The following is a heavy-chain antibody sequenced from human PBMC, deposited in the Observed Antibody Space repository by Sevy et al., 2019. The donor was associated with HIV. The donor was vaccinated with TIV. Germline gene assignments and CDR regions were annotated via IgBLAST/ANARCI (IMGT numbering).Heavy chain of an antibody. J-gene: IGHJ4*02. V-gene: IGHV4-59*01. CDR2: IYSSGST. D-gene: IGHD2-21*01. Sequence: SETLSLTCSVSGGSISSYYWNWIRQPPGKGLERIGYIYSSGSTNYNPSLKSRVTISVDMSKNQFSLKLSSVTAADTAVYYCARSHLAFCGGDCFSPYYFDSSGQGTLVTVSS. CDR3: ARSHLAFCGGDCFSPYYFDS. CDR1: GGSISSYY.